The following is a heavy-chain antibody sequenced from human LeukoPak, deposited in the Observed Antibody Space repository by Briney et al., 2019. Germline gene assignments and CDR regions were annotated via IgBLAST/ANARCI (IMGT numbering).Heavy chain of an antibody. J-gene: IGHJ4*02. CDR1: GFIFGSHL. CDR2: IYQDGTEK. Sequence: SGESLRLSCVASGFIFGSHLMTWVRQAPGKGLEWVANIYQDGTEKYYMDSVRGRFTISRDNAKNLLYLQMNSLRDEDTAVYYCARDSGRPWKYYDFWSGYPHEGVDYWGQGTLVTVSS. D-gene: IGHD3-3*01. V-gene: IGHV3-7*01. CDR3: ARDSGRPWKYYDFWSGYPHEGVDY.